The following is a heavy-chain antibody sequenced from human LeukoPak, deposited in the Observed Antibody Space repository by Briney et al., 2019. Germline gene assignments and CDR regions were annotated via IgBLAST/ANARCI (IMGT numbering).Heavy chain of an antibody. V-gene: IGHV1-58*02. CDR3: ARVVGLTGYSSSWYSGYYYYMDV. J-gene: IGHJ6*03. CDR1: GFTFTSSA. D-gene: IGHD6-13*01. Sequence: SVKVSCKASGFTFTSSAMQWVRQARGQRLEWVGWIVVGSGNTNYAQKFQERVTITRDMSTSTAYMELSSLRSEDTAVYYCARVVGLTGYSSSWYSGYYYYMDVWGKGTTVTVSS. CDR2: IVVGSGNT.